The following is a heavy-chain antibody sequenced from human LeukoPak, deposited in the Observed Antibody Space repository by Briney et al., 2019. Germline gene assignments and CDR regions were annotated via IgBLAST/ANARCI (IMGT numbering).Heavy chain of an antibody. CDR3: ARPWGY. CDR2: INPISGGT. V-gene: IGHV1-2*06. Sequence: ASVKVSCKASGYTFTGYYMHWVRQAPGQRLEWMGRINPISGGTNYAQKFQGRVTMTRDTTISTAYTALSSLRSEETAVYYCARPWGYWGQGTLVTVSS. CDR1: GYTFTGYY. D-gene: IGHD7-27*01. J-gene: IGHJ4*02.